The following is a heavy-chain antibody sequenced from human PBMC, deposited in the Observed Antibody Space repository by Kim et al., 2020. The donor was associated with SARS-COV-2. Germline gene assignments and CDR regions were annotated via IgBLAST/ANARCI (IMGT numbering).Heavy chain of an antibody. CDR3: ARGHVIVVVITPPPDY. D-gene: IGHD3-22*01. CDR2: ISYDGSNK. J-gene: IGHJ4*02. V-gene: IGHV3-33*05. CDR1: GFTFSSYG. Sequence: GGSLRLSCAASGFTFSSYGMHWVRQAPGKGLEWVAVISYDGSNKYYADSVKGRFTISRDNSKNTLYLQMNSLRAEDTAVYYCARGHVIVVVITPPPDYWGQGTLVTVSS.